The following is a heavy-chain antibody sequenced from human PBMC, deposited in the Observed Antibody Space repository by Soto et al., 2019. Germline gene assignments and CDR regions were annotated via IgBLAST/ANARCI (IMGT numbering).Heavy chain of an antibody. V-gene: IGHV1-69*02. J-gene: IGHJ4*02. CDR1: GGTFSSYT. CDR3: ASPAPMITSYFDY. Sequence: QVQLVQSGAEVKKPGSSVKVSCKASGGTFSSYTISWVRQAPGQGLEWMGRIFPVLGIANYAHKFQERVTITADKSTSTAYMELSSLRSEDTAVYYCASPAPMITSYFDYWGQGTLVTVSS. D-gene: IGHD3-16*01. CDR2: IFPVLGIA.